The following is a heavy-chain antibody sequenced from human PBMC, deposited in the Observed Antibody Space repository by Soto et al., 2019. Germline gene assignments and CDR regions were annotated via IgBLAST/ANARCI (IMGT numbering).Heavy chain of an antibody. CDR1: GFSLSTSGVG. CDR2: IYWDDDK. CDR3: AHRRSYCSGGSCYSGFDY. D-gene: IGHD2-15*01. Sequence: QITLKESGPTLVKPTQTLTLTCTFSGFSLSTSGVGVGWIRQPPGKALEWLALIYWDDDKRYSPSLKSRLTITKDTSKNQVDLTMTNMDPVDTATYYCAHRRSYCSGGSCYSGFDYWGQGTLVTVSS. J-gene: IGHJ4*02. V-gene: IGHV2-5*02.